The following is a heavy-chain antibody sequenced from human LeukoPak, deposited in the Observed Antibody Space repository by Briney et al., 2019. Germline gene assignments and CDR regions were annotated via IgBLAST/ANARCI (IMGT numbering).Heavy chain of an antibody. CDR3: ARGRHYYDSSDDYYEGAAFDI. CDR2: ISAYNGNT. D-gene: IGHD3-22*01. CDR1: GYTFTSYG. J-gene: IGHJ3*02. V-gene: IGHV1-18*01. Sequence: ASVKVSCKASGYTFTSYGISWVRQAPGQGLEWMGWISAYNGNTNYAQKLQGRVTMTTDTSTSTAYMELRSLRSEDTAVYYCARGRHYYDSSDDYYEGAAFDIWGQGTMVTVSS.